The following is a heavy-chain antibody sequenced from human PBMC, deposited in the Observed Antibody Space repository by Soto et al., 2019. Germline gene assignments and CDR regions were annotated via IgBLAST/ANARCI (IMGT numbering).Heavy chain of an antibody. D-gene: IGHD3-9*01. CDR3: ESMNILAGHAFDF. Sequence: SETLSLTCTVSGDSVRNTNYYWSWIRQPPGKGLEWIGYIYYTGATNYNPSLKSRVTISLDTSKNQFSLQLNSVTTADTAVYSCESMNILAGHAFDFWGQGIMVTVSS. V-gene: IGHV4-61*01. CDR1: GDSVRNTNYY. CDR2: IYYTGAT. J-gene: IGHJ3*01.